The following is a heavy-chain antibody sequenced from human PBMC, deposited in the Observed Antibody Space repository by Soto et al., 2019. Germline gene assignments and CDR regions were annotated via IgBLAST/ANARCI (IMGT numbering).Heavy chain of an antibody. Sequence: PSQTLSLTCVISGDSVSSNSAAWNWIRQSPSRGLEWLGRTYYRSKWYDDYAVSVRSRITINPDTSKNQFSLQLNSVTPEDTAVYYCARVDLRRSSLFWFDPWGKGTLVTVSS. CDR3: ARVDLRRSSLFWFDP. D-gene: IGHD6-6*01. V-gene: IGHV6-1*01. CDR1: GDSVSSNSAA. CDR2: TYYRSKWYD. J-gene: IGHJ5*02.